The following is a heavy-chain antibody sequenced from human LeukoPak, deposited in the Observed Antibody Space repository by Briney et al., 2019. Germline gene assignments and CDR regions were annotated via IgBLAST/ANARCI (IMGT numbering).Heavy chain of an antibody. D-gene: IGHD3-16*01. J-gene: IGHJ6*03. Sequence: GGSLRLSCAASGFTFSSYSMNWVRQAPGKGPEWVSSISSSSSYIYYADSVKGRFTISRDNAKNSLYLQMNSLRAEDTAVYYCARYDDYYYMDVWGKGTTVTVSS. CDR1: GFTFSSYS. CDR2: ISSSSSYI. V-gene: IGHV3-21*01. CDR3: ARYDDYYYMDV.